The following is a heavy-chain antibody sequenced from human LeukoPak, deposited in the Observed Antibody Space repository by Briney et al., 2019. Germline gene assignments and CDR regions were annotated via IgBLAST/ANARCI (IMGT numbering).Heavy chain of an antibody. V-gene: IGHV1-46*01. CDR1: GYTFTRYY. Sequence: ASVKVSCKASGYTFTRYYMHWVRQAPGQGLEWMGIINPSGGNTTYAQKFQGRVTMTRDMSTSTVYMELSSLRSEDTAVYYCAKDRWLQGYFDYWGQGTLVTVSS. D-gene: IGHD5-24*01. CDR2: INPSGGNT. J-gene: IGHJ4*02. CDR3: AKDRWLQGYFDY.